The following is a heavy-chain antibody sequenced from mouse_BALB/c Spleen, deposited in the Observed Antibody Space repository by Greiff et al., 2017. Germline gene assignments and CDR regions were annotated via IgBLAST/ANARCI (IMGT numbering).Heavy chain of an antibody. V-gene: IGHV5-17*02. CDR2: ISSGSSTI. J-gene: IGHJ4*01. CDR3: ARLRDGMDY. CDR1: GFTFSSFG. Sequence: EVKLMESGGGLVQPGGSRKLSCAASGFTFSSFGMHWVRQAPEKGLEWVAYISSGSSTIYYADTVKGRFTISRDNPKNTLFLQMTSLRSEDTAMYYCARLRDGMDYWGQGTSVTVSS.